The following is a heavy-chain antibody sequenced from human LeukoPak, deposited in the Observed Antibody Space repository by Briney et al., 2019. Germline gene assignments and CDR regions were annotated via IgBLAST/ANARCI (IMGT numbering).Heavy chain of an antibody. Sequence: GGSLRLSCAASGFTFSSYAMHWVRQAPGKGLEWVAVISYDGSNKYYADSAKGRFTISRDNSKNTLYLQMNSLRAEDTAVYYCAKVSTSFIWFGEPMFDYWGQGTLVTVSS. D-gene: IGHD3-10*01. CDR1: GFTFSSYA. CDR3: AKVSTSFIWFGEPMFDY. CDR2: ISYDGSNK. J-gene: IGHJ4*02. V-gene: IGHV3-30*04.